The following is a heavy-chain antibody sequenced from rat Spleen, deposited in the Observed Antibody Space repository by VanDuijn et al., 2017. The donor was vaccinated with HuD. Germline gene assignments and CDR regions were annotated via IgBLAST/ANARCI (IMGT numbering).Heavy chain of an antibody. Sequence: EVQLVESGGGLVQPGWSLKLSCAASGFNFGGYYMAWVRQAPTKGLEWVATISYDGFSTYYQDSVKGRFTASRDNANSTLYLQMDSLRSEDTATYYCTRHYGSNYGDFDDWGQVAMVTVSS. V-gene: IGHV5-29*01. CDR3: TRHYGSNYGDFDD. CDR2: ISYDGFST. J-gene: IGHJ2*01. D-gene: IGHD1-9*01. CDR1: GFNFGGYY.